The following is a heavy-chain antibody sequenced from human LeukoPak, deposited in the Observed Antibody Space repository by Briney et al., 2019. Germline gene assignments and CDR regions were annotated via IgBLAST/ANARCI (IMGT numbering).Heavy chain of an antibody. V-gene: IGHV3-23*01. Sequence: AGGSLRLSCAASGFTFSSYAMSWVRQAPGKGLEWVSGISGSGGSTYYADSVKGRFTISRDNSKNTLYLQMNSLRAEDTAVYFCAREPYDSSGYYGSRGSGQPDYWGQGTLVTVSS. CDR3: AREPYDSSGYYGSRGSGQPDY. D-gene: IGHD3-22*01. CDR2: ISGSGGST. CDR1: GFTFSSYA. J-gene: IGHJ4*02.